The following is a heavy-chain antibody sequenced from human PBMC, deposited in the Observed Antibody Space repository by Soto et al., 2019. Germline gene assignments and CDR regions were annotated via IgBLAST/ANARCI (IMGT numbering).Heavy chain of an antibody. J-gene: IGHJ4*02. D-gene: IGHD6-19*01. Sequence: EVQLVQSGGGLEQPGRSLRLSCAGSGFTFDDYDMHWVRQVPGKGLEWGSGISWNRGRIAYADSVKGRFTISRDNAKNSLYLQMNTLRVADTALYYGAKEIGPNGVAGSGWYGFDYWGQGALVTVSS. CDR1: GFTFDDYD. V-gene: IGHV3-9*01. CDR3: AKEIGPNGVAGSGWYGFDY. CDR2: ISWNRGRI.